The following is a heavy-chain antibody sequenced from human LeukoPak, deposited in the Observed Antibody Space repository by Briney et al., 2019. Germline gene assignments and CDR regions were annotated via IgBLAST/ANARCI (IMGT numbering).Heavy chain of an antibody. CDR2: MNPNSGNT. Sequence: ASVKVSCKASGYTFTSYDINWVRRATGQGLEWMGWMNPNSGNTGYAQKFQGRVTMTRNTSISTAYMELSSLRSEDTAVYYCARIQLDYYYYGMDVWGQGTTVTVSS. CDR1: GYTFTSYD. D-gene: IGHD5-18*01. V-gene: IGHV1-8*01. CDR3: ARIQLDYYYYGMDV. J-gene: IGHJ6*02.